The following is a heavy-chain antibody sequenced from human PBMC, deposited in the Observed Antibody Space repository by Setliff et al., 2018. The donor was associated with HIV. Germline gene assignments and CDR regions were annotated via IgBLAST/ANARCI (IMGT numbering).Heavy chain of an antibody. J-gene: IGHJ3*02. CDR1: GGSISSYY. V-gene: IGHV4-59*01. D-gene: IGHD3-16*01. CDR2: IYYSGAT. CDR3: AREITYDYVWGSFRQGAFDI. Sequence: SETLSLTCSVSGGSISSYYWSWIRQPPGKGLEWIGYIYYSGATNYNPSLKSRVTISVDTSKNQFSLRLSSVTAADTAVYYCAREITYDYVWGSFRQGAFDIWGQGTLVTVSS.